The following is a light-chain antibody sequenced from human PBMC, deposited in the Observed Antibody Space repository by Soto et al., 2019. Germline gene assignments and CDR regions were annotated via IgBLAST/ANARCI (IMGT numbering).Light chain of an antibody. Sequence: DAVMTQSPLSLPVTVGQPASISCRSSRSLVYSDGNTYLSWLQQRPGQSPRRLIYKVSSRDSGVPDRFSGSGSGTDFTPKISRVEAEDVGIYYCMQGTHWPRTFGQGTKLEIK. J-gene: IGKJ2*01. CDR3: MQGTHWPRT. CDR2: KVS. CDR1: RSLVYSDGNTY. V-gene: IGKV2-30*01.